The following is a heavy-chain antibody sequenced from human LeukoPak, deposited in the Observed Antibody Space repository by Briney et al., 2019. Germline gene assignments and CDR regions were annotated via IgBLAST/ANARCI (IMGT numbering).Heavy chain of an antibody. CDR1: GGSISSGSYY. Sequence: KSSETLSLTCTVSGGSISSGSYYWSWIRQPAGKGLEWIGRIYTSGSTNYNPSLKSRIAISVDTSKNQFSLKLRSVTAADTAVYFCARGRFYYDSSGLWVYGVDVWGQGTTVTVSS. CDR3: ARGRFYYDSSGLWVYGVDV. CDR2: IYTSGST. D-gene: IGHD3-22*01. J-gene: IGHJ6*02. V-gene: IGHV4-61*02.